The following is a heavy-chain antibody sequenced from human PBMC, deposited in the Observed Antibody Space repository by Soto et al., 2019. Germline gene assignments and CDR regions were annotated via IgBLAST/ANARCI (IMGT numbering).Heavy chain of an antibody. CDR3: ARFGHGELLWGMDV. D-gene: IGHD2-21*01. Sequence: QVQLVESGGGLVKPGGSLRLSCAASGFTFSDYYMSWIRQAPGQGLEWVPYISSSSSYTNYADSVKGRFTISRDNAKNSLYLQMNGLRAEDTAVYYCARFGHGELLWGMDVWGQGTTVTVSS. CDR2: ISSSSSYT. CDR1: GFTFSDYY. V-gene: IGHV3-11*06. J-gene: IGHJ6*02.